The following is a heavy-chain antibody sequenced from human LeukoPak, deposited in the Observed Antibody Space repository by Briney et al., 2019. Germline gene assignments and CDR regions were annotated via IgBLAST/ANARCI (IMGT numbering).Heavy chain of an antibody. J-gene: IGHJ4*02. CDR1: GFTFSSYA. CDR3: AKVLNIGGHWFDY. CDR2: ISGSGGST. V-gene: IGHV3-23*01. Sequence: GGSLRLSCAASGFTFSSYAMSWVRQAPGKGLGWVSGISGSGGSTYYADSVKGRFTISRDNSKNTLYLQMNNLRAEDTAVYYCAKVLNIGGHWFDYWGQGSLVTVSS. D-gene: IGHD3-9*01.